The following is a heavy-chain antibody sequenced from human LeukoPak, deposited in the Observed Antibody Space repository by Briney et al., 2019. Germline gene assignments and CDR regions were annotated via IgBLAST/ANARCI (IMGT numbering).Heavy chain of an antibody. D-gene: IGHD3-10*01. V-gene: IGHV3-43D*03. J-gene: IGHJ4*02. CDR1: GFTFDDYA. CDR2: ISWDGGST. Sequence: GGSLRLSCAASGFTFDDYAMHWVRQAPGKGLEWVSLISWDGGSTYYADSVKGRFTISRDNSKNSLYLQMNSLRAEDTALYYCAKDMYGSGSPIDYWGQGTLVTVSS. CDR3: AKDMYGSGSPIDY.